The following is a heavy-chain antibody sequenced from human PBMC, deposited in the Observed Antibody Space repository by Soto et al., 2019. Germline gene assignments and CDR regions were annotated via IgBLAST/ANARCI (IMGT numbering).Heavy chain of an antibody. CDR2: MSSSGVTV. CDR3: ARNTISAAGADYYGLDV. Sequence: PGGSLRVSCAGSGFTFSDYYMSWIRQAPGQGLEWVSYMSSSGVTVFYADSVKGRFTISRDNAKNSLYLQMYSLRAEDSAVYYCARNTISAAGADYYGLDVWGQGTTVTVSS. D-gene: IGHD6-13*01. V-gene: IGHV3-11*01. CDR1: GFTFSDYY. J-gene: IGHJ6*02.